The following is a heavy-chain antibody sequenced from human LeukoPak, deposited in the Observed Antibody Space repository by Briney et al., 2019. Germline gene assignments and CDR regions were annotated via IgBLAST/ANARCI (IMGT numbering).Heavy chain of an antibody. V-gene: IGHV3-7*01. D-gene: IGHD6-6*01. J-gene: IGHJ4*02. CDR2: IKQDGSEK. CDR1: GFTFSSYW. CDR3: ASERGQLVLVY. Sequence: GGSLRLSCAASGFTFSSYWMSWVRQAPGKGLEWVANIKQDGSEKYYVDSVKGRFTISRDNAKNSLYLQMNSLRAEDTAVYYCASERGQLVLVYWGQGTLVTVSP.